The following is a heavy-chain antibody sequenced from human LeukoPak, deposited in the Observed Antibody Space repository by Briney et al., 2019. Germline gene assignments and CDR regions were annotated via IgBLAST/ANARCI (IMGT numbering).Heavy chain of an antibody. V-gene: IGHV4-39*02. J-gene: IGHJ2*01. Sequence: SETLSLTCTVSGGSISSSSYYWGWIRQPPGKGLEWIGSIYYSGSTYYNPSLKSRVTISVDTSKNQFSLKLSSVTAADTAVYYCARDLGYYYDSSGYYYDWYFDLWGRGTLVTVSS. D-gene: IGHD3-22*01. CDR2: IYYSGST. CDR3: ARDLGYYYDSSGYYYDWYFDL. CDR1: GGSISSSSYY.